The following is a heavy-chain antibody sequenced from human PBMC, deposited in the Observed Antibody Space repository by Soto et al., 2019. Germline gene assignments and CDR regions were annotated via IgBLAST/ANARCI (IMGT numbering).Heavy chain of an antibody. J-gene: IGHJ4*02. V-gene: IGHV4-34*01. Sequence: PSETLSLTCAVYGGSFSGYYWSWIRQPPGKGLEWIGEINHSGSTNYNPSLKSRVTISVDTSKNQFSLKLSSVTAADTAVYYCARARLYSGGSCYLDYWGQGTLVTVSS. D-gene: IGHD2-15*01. CDR3: ARARLYSGGSCYLDY. CDR1: GGSFSGYY. CDR2: INHSGST.